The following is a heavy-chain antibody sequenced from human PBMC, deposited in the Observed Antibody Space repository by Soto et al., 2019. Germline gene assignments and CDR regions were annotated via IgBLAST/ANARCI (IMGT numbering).Heavy chain of an antibody. CDR2: IQSGGPT. CDR3: ARDDVLCDGGRCYGVPLDV. Sequence: GGSLRLSCAASGFTVSSKYMSWVRQAPGKGLEWVSLIQSGGPTYYADSVKGRFTISRDTSENTLHLQMVSLRAEDTAVYYCARDDVLCDGGRCYGVPLDVSGKGTTVTVSS. CDR1: GFTVSSKY. D-gene: IGHD2-15*01. J-gene: IGHJ6*04. V-gene: IGHV3-66*01.